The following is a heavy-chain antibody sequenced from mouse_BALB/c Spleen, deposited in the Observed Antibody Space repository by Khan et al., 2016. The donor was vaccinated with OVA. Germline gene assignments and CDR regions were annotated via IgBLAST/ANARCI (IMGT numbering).Heavy chain of an antibody. CDR3: ARGNYYGYYVDY. CDR1: GYSITSGYA. J-gene: IGHJ2*01. Sequence: EVQLQESGPGLVKPSQSLSLTCTVTGYSITSGYAWNWIRQFPGNKLEWMGYISYSGVTSYTPSLKSRISITRDTSKNQFFLQLTSVTTEDKATYYCARGNYYGYYVDYWGQGTTLTVSS. D-gene: IGHD1-2*01. CDR2: ISYSGVT. V-gene: IGHV3-2*02.